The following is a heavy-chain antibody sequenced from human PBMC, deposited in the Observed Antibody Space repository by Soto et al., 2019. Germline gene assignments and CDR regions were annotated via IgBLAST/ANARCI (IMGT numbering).Heavy chain of an antibody. Sequence: QVQLVQAGAEVKKPGSSVKVACKASGGTFSSSAISWVRQDPGPGLEWMGGIIPIFGTANYAQKFQGRVTLTEDDSTSTAYIELSSLRSEDTAVYDGARDEVAGTSGSAFDSWVQGTMVTVSS. CDR1: GGTFSSSA. J-gene: IGHJ3*02. CDR3: ARDEVAGTSGSAFDS. CDR2: IIPIFGTA. D-gene: IGHD1-7*01. V-gene: IGHV1-69*01.